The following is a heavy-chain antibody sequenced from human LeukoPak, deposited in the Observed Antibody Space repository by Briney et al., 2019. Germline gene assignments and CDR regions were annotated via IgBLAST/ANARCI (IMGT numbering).Heavy chain of an antibody. Sequence: PGGSLRLSCAASGFSFRSDNMSWVRQAPGKGLEWVSHIGTSGDTYYAHSVKGRFTISRDNSKNTLYLQMNSVRPEDAGVYYCAKNRPGDVLGKGATVTVSS. CDR1: GFSFRSDN. CDR3: AKNRPGDV. V-gene: IGHV3-23*01. CDR2: IGTSGDT. J-gene: IGHJ6*01.